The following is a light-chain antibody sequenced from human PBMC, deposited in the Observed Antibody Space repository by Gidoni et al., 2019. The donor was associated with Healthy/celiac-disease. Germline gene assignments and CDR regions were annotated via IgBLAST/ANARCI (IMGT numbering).Light chain of an antibody. CDR2: GAS. CDR1: QSVSSN. Sequence: EIVMTQSPATLSVSPGERATLSCRASQSVSSNLAWYQQKPGQAPRLLIYGASTRATGIPARFSGSGSGKEFTLTISSLQSEDFAVYYCQQYNNWPPYTFXHXTKLXIK. V-gene: IGKV3-15*01. J-gene: IGKJ2*01. CDR3: QQYNNWPPYT.